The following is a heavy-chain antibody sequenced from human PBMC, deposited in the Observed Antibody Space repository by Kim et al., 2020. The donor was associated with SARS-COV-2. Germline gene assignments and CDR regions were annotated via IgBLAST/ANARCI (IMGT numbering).Heavy chain of an antibody. J-gene: IGHJ4*02. CDR2: IYYDGNT. CDR1: GFSVNRFY. Sequence: GGSLRLSCAASGFSVNRFYMTWVRQAPGKGLEWASVIYYDGNTDYADSVRGRFTISRDSSKNTLYLQMNSLRAQDTAVYYCARDHLDGYNLWSQGTLVTV. V-gene: IGHV3-53*01. D-gene: IGHD5-12*01. CDR3: ARDHLDGYNL.